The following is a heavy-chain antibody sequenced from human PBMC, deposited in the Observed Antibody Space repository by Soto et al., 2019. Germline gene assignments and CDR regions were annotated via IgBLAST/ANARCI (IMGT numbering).Heavy chain of an antibody. J-gene: IGHJ4*02. V-gene: IGHV1-46*02. D-gene: IGHD2-21*02. CDR3: ARGGHIAVVTASFDY. CDR1: GYTFNTYY. Sequence: ASVKVSCEPSGYTFNTYYLHWVRQAPGQALEWMGVIHPSGGGTTYAQKFLGRVTVTRDTSTSTVFMELSSLRSDDTAVYYCARGGHIAVVTASFDYWGQGTLVTVSS. CDR2: IHPSGGGT.